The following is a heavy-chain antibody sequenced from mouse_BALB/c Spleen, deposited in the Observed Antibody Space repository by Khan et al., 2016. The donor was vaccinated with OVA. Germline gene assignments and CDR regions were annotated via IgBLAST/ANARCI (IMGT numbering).Heavy chain of an antibody. CDR2: INPTSGYT. V-gene: IGHV1-7*01. J-gene: IGHJ2*01. CDR1: GYTFTSYW. CDR3: ARDRIDY. Sequence: QVQLQQSGAELAKPGASVKMSCTASGYTFTSYWMHWIKQRPGQGLEWIGYINPTSGYTDYNQKFQDKATFNADNSSSTAYMKLSNLTSDDSAVYNCARDRIDYWGQGTALTVSS.